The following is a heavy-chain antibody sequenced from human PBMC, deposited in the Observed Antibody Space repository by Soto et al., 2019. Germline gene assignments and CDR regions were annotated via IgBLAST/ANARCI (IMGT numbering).Heavy chain of an antibody. D-gene: IGHD6-13*01. V-gene: IGHV1-2*02. Sequence: ASVKVSCKASGYTFTGYYMHWVRQAPGQGLGWMGWINPNSGGTNYAQKFQGRVTMTRDTSISTAYMELSRLRSDDTAVYYCARDRIAAAGYYFDYWGQGTLVTVSS. J-gene: IGHJ4*02. CDR3: ARDRIAAAGYYFDY. CDR2: INPNSGGT. CDR1: GYTFTGYY.